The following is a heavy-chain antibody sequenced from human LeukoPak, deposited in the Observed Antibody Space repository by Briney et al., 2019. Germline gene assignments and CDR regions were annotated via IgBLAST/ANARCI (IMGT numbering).Heavy chain of an antibody. D-gene: IGHD5-18*01. CDR2: INHSGST. CDR1: GGSFSGYY. J-gene: IGHJ4*02. CDR3: ARFRGDTAMAQYSFDY. Sequence: SETLSLTCAVYGGSFSGYYWSWIRQPPGKGLEWIGEINHSGSTNYNPSLKSRVTISVDTSKNQFSLKLSSVTAADTAVYYCARFRGDTAMAQYSFDYWGQGTLVTVSS. V-gene: IGHV4-34*01.